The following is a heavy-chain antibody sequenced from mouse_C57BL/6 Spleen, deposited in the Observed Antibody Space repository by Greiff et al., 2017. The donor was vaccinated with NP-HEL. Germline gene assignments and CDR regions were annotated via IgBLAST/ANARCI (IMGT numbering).Heavy chain of an antibody. Sequence: EVQLQQSVAELVRPGASVKLSCTASGFNIKNTCMHWVQQRPEQGLDWIGRIDPANDNTKCAPKFQGKATITANTSSNTAYLQLSSLTSEDTAIYYCASYGSSYNFDYWGQGTTLTVSS. J-gene: IGHJ2*01. V-gene: IGHV14-3*01. D-gene: IGHD1-1*01. CDR2: IDPANDNT. CDR3: ASYGSSYNFDY. CDR1: GFNIKNTC.